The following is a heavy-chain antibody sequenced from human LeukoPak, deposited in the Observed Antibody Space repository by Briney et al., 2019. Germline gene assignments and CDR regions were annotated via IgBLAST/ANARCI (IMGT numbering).Heavy chain of an antibody. V-gene: IGHV1-69*04. CDR2: IIPILGIA. CDR3: AKDPDIVVVPAAWAPYYYGMDV. D-gene: IGHD2-2*01. CDR1: GGTFSSYA. Sequence: SVKVSCKASGGTFSSYAISWVRQAPGQGLEWMGRIIPILGIANYAQKFQGRVTITADKSTSTAYMELSSLRSEDTAVYYCAKDPDIVVVPAAWAPYYYGMDVWGQGTTVTVSS. J-gene: IGHJ6*02.